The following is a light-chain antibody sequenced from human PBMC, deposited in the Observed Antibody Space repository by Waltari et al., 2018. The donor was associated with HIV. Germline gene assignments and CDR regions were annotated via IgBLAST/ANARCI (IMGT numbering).Light chain of an antibody. V-gene: IGKV1-5*03. J-gene: IGKJ1*01. CDR2: KAS. CDR1: QTISSW. Sequence: DIQMTQPTSTLSATVGNRVTITCRASQTISSWLAWYQQKPGKAPNLLIYKASSLETGVPSRFSGSGSGTEFTLTISSLQPDDFATYYCQQYNSYSWTFGQGTKVEIK. CDR3: QQYNSYSWT.